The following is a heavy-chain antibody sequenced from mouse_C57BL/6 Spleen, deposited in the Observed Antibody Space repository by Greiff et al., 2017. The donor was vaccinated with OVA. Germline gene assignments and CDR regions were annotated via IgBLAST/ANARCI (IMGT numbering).Heavy chain of an antibody. CDR3: ARRPKTTAVGGYCDG. J-gene: IGHJ1*03. V-gene: IGHV5-9*01. Sequence: DVKLQESGGGLVKPGGSLKLSCAASGFTFSSYTMSWVRQTPEQRLEWVATISGGGGNTYYPDSVKGRFTISRDNAKNTLYLQMSGLRSEDTALYYCARRPKTTAVGGYCDGWGTGTTVTVAS. CDR2: ISGGGGNT. D-gene: IGHD1-1*01. CDR1: GFTFSSYT.